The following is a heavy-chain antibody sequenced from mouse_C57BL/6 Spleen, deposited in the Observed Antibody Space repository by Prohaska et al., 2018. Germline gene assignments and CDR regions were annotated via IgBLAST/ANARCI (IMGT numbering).Heavy chain of an antibody. CDR1: GFTFSNYW. J-gene: IGHJ2*01. V-gene: IGHV6-3*01. CDR2: IRLKSDNYAR. CDR3: TAPAWSSDY. D-gene: IGHD1-3*01. Sequence: EVKLEESGGGLLQPGGSMKLSSVASGFTFSNYWLTCVRPSPEKGLEWVAQIRLKSDNYARHYAESVKGRFTSSRDDSKSIVYLQMNNLRAEDTGIYYSTAPAWSSDYWGQGTTLTVSS.